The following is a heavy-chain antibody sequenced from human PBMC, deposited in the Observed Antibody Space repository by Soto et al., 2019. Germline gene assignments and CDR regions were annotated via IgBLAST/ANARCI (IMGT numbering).Heavy chain of an antibody. CDR2: IYSGGST. V-gene: IGHV3-53*01. CDR3: ASRLRRGGYYYYYGMDV. Sequence: GGSLRLSCAASGFTVSSNYMSWVRQAPGKGLEWVSVIYSGGSTYYADSVKGRFTISRDNSENTLYLQMNSLRAEDTAVYYCASRLRRGGYYYYYGMDVWGQGTTVTVSS. J-gene: IGHJ6*02. D-gene: IGHD4-17*01. CDR1: GFTVSSNY.